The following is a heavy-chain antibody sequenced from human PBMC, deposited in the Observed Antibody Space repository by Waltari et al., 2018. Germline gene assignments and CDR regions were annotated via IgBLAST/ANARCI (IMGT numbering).Heavy chain of an antibody. D-gene: IGHD6-6*01. Sequence: QVKLVQSGADMKKPGASVRVSCKVSGSTLTELAMFWVRQAPGRGLEWMGGLDPENDETVYAEEFQGRVTMSEDTSADTAYMELTNLRSEDTAVYYCTTESVAPQNIGAQYWGQGTLITVSS. CDR1: GSTLTELA. CDR2: LDPENDET. CDR3: TTESVAPQNIGAQY. J-gene: IGHJ4*02. V-gene: IGHV1-24*01.